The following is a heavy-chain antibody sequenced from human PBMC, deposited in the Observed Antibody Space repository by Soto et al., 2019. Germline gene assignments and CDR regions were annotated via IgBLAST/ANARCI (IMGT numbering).Heavy chain of an antibody. CDR2: ISYDGSNK. CDR3: ARGVVVVVAATPLDY. Sequence: QVQLVESGGGVVQPGRSLRLSCAASGFTFSDNAMHWVRQAPGKGLEWVAVISYDGSNKYYGDSVKGRFTISRDNSNNTLYLQINSLRAEDTAVYYGARGVVVVVAATPLDYWGQGTLVTVSS. V-gene: IGHV3-30-3*01. J-gene: IGHJ4*02. D-gene: IGHD2-15*01. CDR1: GFTFSDNA.